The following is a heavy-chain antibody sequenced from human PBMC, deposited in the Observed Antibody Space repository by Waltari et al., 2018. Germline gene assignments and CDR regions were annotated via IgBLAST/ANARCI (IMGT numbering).Heavy chain of an antibody. CDR2: IISSSSYI. V-gene: IGHV3-21*01. J-gene: IGHJ4*02. D-gene: IGHD6-13*01. CDR1: GFTFSSYS. CDR3: ARDSLAAAGTSLPDY. Sequence: EVQLVESGGGLVKPGGSRRISCAASGFTFSSYSMNWVRQAQGKGLEWVSSIISSSSYIYYAHSVKSRFTISRDNAKNSLYLQMNSLRAEDTAVYYCARDSLAAAGTSLPDYWGQGTLVTVSS.